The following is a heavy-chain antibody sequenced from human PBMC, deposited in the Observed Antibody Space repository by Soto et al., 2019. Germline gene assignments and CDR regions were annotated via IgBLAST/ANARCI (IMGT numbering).Heavy chain of an antibody. D-gene: IGHD3-3*01. CDR2: IIPIFGTA. Sequence: ASVKVSCKASGGTFSSYAISWVRQAPGQGLEWMGGIIPIFGTANYAQKFQGRVTITADESTSTAYMELSSLRSEDTAVYYCARDLYDFWSGSNDYYYYYGMDVWGQGTTVTVSS. V-gene: IGHV1-69*13. J-gene: IGHJ6*02. CDR3: ARDLYDFWSGSNDYYYYYGMDV. CDR1: GGTFSSYA.